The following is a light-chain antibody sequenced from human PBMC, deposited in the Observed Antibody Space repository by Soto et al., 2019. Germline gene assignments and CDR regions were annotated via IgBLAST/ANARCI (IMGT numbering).Light chain of an antibody. J-gene: IGKJ2*01. V-gene: IGKV1-8*01. CDR2: AAS. CDR1: QPIDTS. CDR3: DQYYTQPRQ. Sequence: AIRMTQSPSSFSASTGDRVTLSCRASQPIDTSLAWYQQKPGEDPKLLIFAASTQQTGVPSKFSGRGFATESTLTIDSLQDADFATYYCDQYYTQPRQFGQRAKVDI.